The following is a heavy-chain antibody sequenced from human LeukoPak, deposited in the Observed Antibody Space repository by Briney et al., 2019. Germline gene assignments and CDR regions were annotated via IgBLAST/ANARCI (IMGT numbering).Heavy chain of an antibody. CDR3: AGSGSYPDGHLAPPDY. Sequence: GASVKVSCKASGYTFTSYGISWVRQAPGQGLEWMGWISAYNGNTNYAQKLQGRVTMTTDTSTSTAYMELRSLRSDDTAVYYCAGSGSYPDGHLAPPDYWGQGTLVTVSS. J-gene: IGHJ4*02. V-gene: IGHV1-18*01. CDR1: GYTFTSYG. CDR2: ISAYNGNT. D-gene: IGHD1-26*01.